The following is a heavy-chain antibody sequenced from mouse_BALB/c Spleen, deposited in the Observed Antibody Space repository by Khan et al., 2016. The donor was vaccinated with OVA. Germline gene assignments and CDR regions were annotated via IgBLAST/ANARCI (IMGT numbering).Heavy chain of an antibody. CDR2: ILPGSDST. CDR3: ARMGDYGYDAWFAY. J-gene: IGHJ3*01. V-gene: IGHV1-9*01. D-gene: IGHD2-2*01. CDR1: GYTFSSYW. Sequence: VELVESGAELMKPGASVKISCKATGYTFSSYWIEWIKQRPGHGLEWIGEILPGSDSTNYTEKFKGKATFTADTSSNTVYMQLSSLTSEDSAVYYCARMGDYGYDAWFAYWGQGTLVTVSA.